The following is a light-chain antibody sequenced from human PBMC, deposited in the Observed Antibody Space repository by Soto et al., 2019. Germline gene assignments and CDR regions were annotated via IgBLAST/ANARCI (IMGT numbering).Light chain of an antibody. J-gene: IGLJ1*01. V-gene: IGLV2-23*01. Sequence: VLTQPASVSGSPGQSITISCTGTSSDVGGYNLVSWYQQHPGKAPKLMIYEGRQRPSGVSNRFSGSKSGTTASLTISGLQAEDEADYYCYSYAGRNLYVFGTGTKVTV. CDR1: SSDVGGYNL. CDR3: YSYAGRNLYV. CDR2: EGR.